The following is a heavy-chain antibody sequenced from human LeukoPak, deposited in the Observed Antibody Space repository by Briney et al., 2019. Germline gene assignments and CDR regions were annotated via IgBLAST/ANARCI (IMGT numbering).Heavy chain of an antibody. CDR2: IGHFAGDI. CDR3: AKPDTETDIVVVVAAPPPFDY. V-gene: IGHV3-30*02. CDR1: GFTFKSAS. D-gene: IGHD2-15*01. Sequence: GGSLRLSCVATGFTFKSASMSWVRQAPGKGLEWVAFIGHFAGDIFYADSVKGRFTISRDNSKNTLYLQMNSLRAEDTAVYYCAKPDTETDIVVVVAAPPPFDYWGQGTLVTVSS. J-gene: IGHJ4*02.